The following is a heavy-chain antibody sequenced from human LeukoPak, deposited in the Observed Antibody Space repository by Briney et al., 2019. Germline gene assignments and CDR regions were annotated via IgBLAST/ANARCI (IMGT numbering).Heavy chain of an antibody. Sequence: AGGSLRLSCAASGFTFDDYAMHWVRQAPGKGLEWVSGISWNSGSIGYADSVKGRFTISRDNAKNSLYLQMNSLRAEDTALYYCAKDFGFDRGPLDYWGQGTLVTVSS. CDR1: GFTFDDYA. V-gene: IGHV3-9*01. CDR2: ISWNSGSI. D-gene: IGHD3-10*01. CDR3: AKDFGFDRGPLDY. J-gene: IGHJ4*02.